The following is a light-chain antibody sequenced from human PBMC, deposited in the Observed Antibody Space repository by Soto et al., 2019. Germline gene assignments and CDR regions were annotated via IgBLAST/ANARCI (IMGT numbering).Light chain of an antibody. Sequence: DIQMTQSPSSLSASVGDRVTITCRASQGIGSDLGWYQQKPGKAPKRLIYAASSLQSGVPSRFSGSGSGTEFTLTNSSLQPEDFATYYGLQHNSYPPTFGGGTKVEIK. CDR2: AAS. CDR3: LQHNSYPPT. CDR1: QGIGSD. V-gene: IGKV1-17*01. J-gene: IGKJ4*01.